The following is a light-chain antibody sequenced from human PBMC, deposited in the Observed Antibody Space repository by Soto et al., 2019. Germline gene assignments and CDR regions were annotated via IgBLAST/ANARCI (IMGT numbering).Light chain of an antibody. CDR1: SSNIGAGYD. V-gene: IGLV1-40*01. Sequence: QSVLTQPPSVSGAPGQRVTISCTGSSSNIGAGYDVHWYQQLPGTAPKLLIYGNSNRPSGVPDRFSGSKSGTSASLAITGLQAEDEADYYCQSYDSSLSGSGVFGGGTQLIVL. CDR3: QSYDSSLSGSGV. CDR2: GNS. J-gene: IGLJ2*01.